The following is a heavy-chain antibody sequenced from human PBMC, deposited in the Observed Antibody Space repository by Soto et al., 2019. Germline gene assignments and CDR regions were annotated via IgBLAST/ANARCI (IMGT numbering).Heavy chain of an antibody. CDR1: GGTFSSYA. CDR2: IIPIFGTA. D-gene: IGHD6-19*01. V-gene: IGHV1-69*01. J-gene: IGHJ4*02. Sequence: QVQLVQSGAEVKKPGSSVKVSCKASGGTFSSYAISWVRQAPGQGLEWMGGIIPIFGTANYAQKFQGRVTITADDSTSTAYMELSSLRSEDTAVYYCARGPSPLAVEPGYFDYWGQGTLVTVSS. CDR3: ARGPSPLAVEPGYFDY.